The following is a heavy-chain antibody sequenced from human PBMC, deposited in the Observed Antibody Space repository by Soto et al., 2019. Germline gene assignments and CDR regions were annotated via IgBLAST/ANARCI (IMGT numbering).Heavy chain of an antibody. D-gene: IGHD5-12*01. Sequence: QVQLVQSGAEVKKPGASVKVSCKASGYTFTSYGISWVRQAPGQGLEWMGWISAYNGNTNYAQKLQDRVTRTTDPSTSPAYMELRSLRSDDTAVYYCAMATGSYYYYGMDVWGQGTTVTVSS. CDR3: AMATGSYYYYGMDV. CDR1: GYTFTSYG. J-gene: IGHJ6*02. CDR2: ISAYNGNT. V-gene: IGHV1-18*01.